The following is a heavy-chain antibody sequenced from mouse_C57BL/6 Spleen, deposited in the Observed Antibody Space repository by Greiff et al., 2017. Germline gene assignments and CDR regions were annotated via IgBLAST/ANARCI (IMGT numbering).Heavy chain of an antibody. CDR1: GYTFTDYE. CDR2: IDPETGGT. CDR3: TRGDYSSSLGYFDF. D-gene: IGHD1-1*01. J-gene: IGHJ1*03. V-gene: IGHV1-15*01. Sequence: QVQLQQSGAELVRPGASVTLSCKASGYTFTDYEMHWVKQTPVHGLEWIGAIDPETGGTAYNQKFKGKAILTADKSSSPAYMELRRLTSEDSAVYYCTRGDYSSSLGYFDFWGTGTTVTVSS.